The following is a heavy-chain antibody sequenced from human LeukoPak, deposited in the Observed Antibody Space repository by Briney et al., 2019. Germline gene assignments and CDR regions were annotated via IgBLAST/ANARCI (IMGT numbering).Heavy chain of an antibody. V-gene: IGHV4-39*01. J-gene: IGHJ4*02. CDR3: ASRNDILTGYVFDF. D-gene: IGHD3-9*01. Sequence: SETLSLTCTVSGGSFSSSIYYWGWIRQPPGKGLEWIGSIYYSGSTSYNPSLKSRVTISVDTSKNQFSLKLTSVTAADTAVYYCASRNDILTGYVFDFWGQGTLVTVSS. CDR1: GGSFSSSIYY. CDR2: IYYSGST.